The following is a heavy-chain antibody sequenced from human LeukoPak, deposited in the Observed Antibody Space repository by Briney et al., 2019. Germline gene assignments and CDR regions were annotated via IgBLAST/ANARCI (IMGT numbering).Heavy chain of an antibody. CDR1: GGSFSGYY. CDR2: IYYSGST. J-gene: IGHJ4*02. CDR3: ARAPYGDYVFDY. V-gene: IGHV4-59*01. Sequence: TSETLSLTCAVYGGSFSGYYWSWIRQPPGKGLEWIGYIYYSGSTNYNPSLKSRVTISVDTSKNQFSLKLSSVTAADTAVYYCARAPYGDYVFDYWGQGTLVTVSS. D-gene: IGHD4-17*01.